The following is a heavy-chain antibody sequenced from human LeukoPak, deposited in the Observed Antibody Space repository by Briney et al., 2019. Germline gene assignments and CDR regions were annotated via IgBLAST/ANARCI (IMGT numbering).Heavy chain of an antibody. CDR3: AKGYGINHYHWIDP. D-gene: IGHD3-9*01. J-gene: IGHJ5*02. CDR2: IDRPAKRYAT. Sequence: GGSLRLSCAASGFTLSDSAIHWVRQASGKGLEWVGLIDRPAKRYATAYGASVGGRFTISRDNSKNTLYLQMDSLRAEDTALYYCAKGYGINHYHWIDPWGQGTLVTVSS. V-gene: IGHV3-73*01. CDR1: GFTLSDSA.